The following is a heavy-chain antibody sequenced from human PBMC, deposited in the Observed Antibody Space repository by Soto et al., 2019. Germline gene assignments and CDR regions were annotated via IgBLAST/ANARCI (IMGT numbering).Heavy chain of an antibody. V-gene: IGHV3-33*01. CDR2: IWYDGGNK. Sequence: QVQLVESGGGVVQPGRSLRLSCAESVFNFSSYVMHWVRHAPGKGLEWVAVIWYDGGNKYYADYVKGRFTISRDNSKNTLYLQMNSLRAEDTAVYYCARDGQWLPRDAHRSSYDFDYWGQGTLVTVSS. D-gene: IGHD6-19*01. CDR1: VFNFSSYV. CDR3: ARDGQWLPRDAHRSSYDFDY. J-gene: IGHJ4*02.